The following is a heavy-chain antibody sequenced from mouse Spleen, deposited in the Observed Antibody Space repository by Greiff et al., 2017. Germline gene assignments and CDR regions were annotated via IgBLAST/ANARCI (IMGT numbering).Heavy chain of an antibody. Sequence: DVQLQESGPGLVKPSQSLSLTCTVTGYSITSDYAWNWIRQFPGNKLEWMGYISYSGSTSYNPSLKSRISITRDTSKNQFFLQLNSVTTEDTATYYCARFHDHRAMDYWGQGTSVTVSS. V-gene: IGHV3-2*02. CDR1: GYSITSDYA. J-gene: IGHJ4*01. D-gene: IGHD1-2*01. CDR3: ARFHDHRAMDY. CDR2: ISYSGST.